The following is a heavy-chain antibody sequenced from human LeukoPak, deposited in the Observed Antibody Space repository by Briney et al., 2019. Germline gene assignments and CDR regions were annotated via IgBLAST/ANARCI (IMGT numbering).Heavy chain of an antibody. Sequence: PSETLSLTCTVSGGSISSSSYYWGWIRQPPGKGLEWIGSIYHSGSTYYNPSLKSRVTISVDTSKNQFSLKLSSVTAADTAVYYCARGVNSGYFDYCGQGTLVTVSS. CDR3: ARGVNSGYFDY. D-gene: IGHD1-26*01. CDR1: GGSISSSSYY. V-gene: IGHV4-39*07. CDR2: IYHSGST. J-gene: IGHJ4*02.